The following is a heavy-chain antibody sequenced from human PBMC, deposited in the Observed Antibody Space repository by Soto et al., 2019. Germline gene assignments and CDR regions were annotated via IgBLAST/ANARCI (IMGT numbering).Heavy chain of an antibody. CDR1: GFKFNYYA. CDR3: VAYSSYGSHWVSHFDQ. D-gene: IGHD3-16*01. V-gene: IGHV3-48*02. CDR2: ISATSAKI. J-gene: IGHJ4*02. Sequence: EVQLVESGGGLVQPGGSLRLSCATSGFKFNYYAMNWVRQVPGKGLEWVSYISATSAKIDYADSVKGRFTISRDNARNSLYLQMNSLRDEDTAVYHCVAYSSYGSHWVSHFDQWGRGTVVTVSS.